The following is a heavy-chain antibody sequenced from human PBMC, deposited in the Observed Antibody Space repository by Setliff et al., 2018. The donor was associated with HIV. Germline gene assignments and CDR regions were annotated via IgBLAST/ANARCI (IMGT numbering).Heavy chain of an antibody. CDR3: ARVRLTMIMMVDYFDQ. CDR2: IYASGNT. J-gene: IGHJ4*02. D-gene: IGHD3-22*01. V-gene: IGHV4-61*02. Sequence: PSETLSLTCTVSGGSITSTSYYWTWIRQPAGKGLEWIGRIYASGNTNYNPSLKSRVTISLDTSKMQFSLSLTSVTAADTAVYYCARVRLTMIMMVDYFDQWGQGTLVTVSS. CDR1: GGSITSTSYY.